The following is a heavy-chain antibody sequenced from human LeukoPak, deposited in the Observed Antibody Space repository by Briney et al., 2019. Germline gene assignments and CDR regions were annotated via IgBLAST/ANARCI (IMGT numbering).Heavy chain of an antibody. CDR2: ISRSGSSI. J-gene: IGHJ4*02. D-gene: IGHD4-17*01. CDR3: ARASVTTVTLDY. CDR1: GFTFSSYE. V-gene: IGHV3-48*03. Sequence: GGSLRLSCAASGFTFSSYETNWVRQAPGKGLEWVSYISRSGSSIYYADSVKGRFTISRDNAKNSLYLQMNSLRAEDTAVYYCARASVTTVTLDYWGQGTLVTVSS.